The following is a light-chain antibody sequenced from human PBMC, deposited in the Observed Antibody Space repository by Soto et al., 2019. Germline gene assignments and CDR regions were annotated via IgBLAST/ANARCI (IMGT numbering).Light chain of an antibody. CDR3: QQYGNSPLT. CDR1: QSVISNY. CDR2: GTS. V-gene: IGKV3-20*01. Sequence: EIVLTQSPGNLSLSPGERATLSCRASQSVISNYLAWYQQKPGQAPRLLIFGTSDRATGIPDRFSGSGSGTDFTLTISRLEPEDFAVYYCQQYGNSPLTFGGGTKVEIK. J-gene: IGKJ4*01.